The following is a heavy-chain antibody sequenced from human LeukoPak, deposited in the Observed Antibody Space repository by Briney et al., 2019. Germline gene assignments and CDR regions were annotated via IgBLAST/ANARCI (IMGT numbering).Heavy chain of an antibody. CDR2: INHSGST. CDR3: ARGDIAAVDY. D-gene: IGHD6-13*01. J-gene: IGHJ4*02. V-gene: IGHV4-34*01. Sequence: SETLSLTCTVSGGSISNYCWSWIRQPPGKGLEWIGEINHSGSTNYNPSLKSRVTISVDTSKNQFSLKLSSVTAADTAVYYCARGDIAAVDYWGQGTLVTVSS. CDR1: GGSISNYC.